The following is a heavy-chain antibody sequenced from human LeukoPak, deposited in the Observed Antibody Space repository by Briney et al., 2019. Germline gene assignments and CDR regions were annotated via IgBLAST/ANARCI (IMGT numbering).Heavy chain of an antibody. V-gene: IGHV4-34*01. CDR3: ARLHTRDNWFDP. CDR2: INHSGST. CDR1: GGSFSGYY. J-gene: IGHJ5*02. D-gene: IGHD3-3*01. Sequence: SETLSLTCAVYGGSFSGYYWSWIRQPPGKGLEWIGEINHSGSTNYNPSLKSRVTISVDTSKNQFSLKLSSVTAADTAVYYCARLHTRDNWFDPWGQGTLVTVSS.